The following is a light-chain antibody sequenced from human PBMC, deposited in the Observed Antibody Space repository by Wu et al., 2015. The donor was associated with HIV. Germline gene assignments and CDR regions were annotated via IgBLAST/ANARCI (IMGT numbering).Light chain of an antibody. CDR3: QQYGRSPPWT. J-gene: IGKJ1*01. CDR1: QSVSSSY. Sequence: EIVLTQSPGTLSLSPGERATLSCRASQSVSSSYLAWYQQKPGQAPRLLIYGASIRATGIPDRFSGSGSGTDFTLTISRLEPEDFAVYFCQQYGRSPPWTFGQGTKVEIK. V-gene: IGKV3-20*01. CDR2: GAS.